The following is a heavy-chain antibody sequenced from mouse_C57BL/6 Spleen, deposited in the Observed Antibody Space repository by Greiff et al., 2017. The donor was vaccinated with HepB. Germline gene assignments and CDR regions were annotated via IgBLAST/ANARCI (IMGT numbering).Heavy chain of an antibody. J-gene: IGHJ4*01. V-gene: IGHV5-17*01. Sequence: EVHLVESGGGLVKPGGSLKLSCAASGFTFSDYGMHWVRQAPEKGLEWVAYISSGSSTIYYADTVKGRFTISRDNAKNNLFLQMTILRSEDTAMYYCARYGSSPVWAMDYWGQGTSVTVSS. CDR1: GFTFSDYG. CDR2: ISSGSSTI. CDR3: ARYGSSPVWAMDY. D-gene: IGHD1-1*01.